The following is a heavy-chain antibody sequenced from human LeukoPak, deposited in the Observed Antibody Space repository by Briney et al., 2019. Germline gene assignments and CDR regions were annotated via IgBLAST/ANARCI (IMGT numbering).Heavy chain of an antibody. CDR2: INHSGST. D-gene: IGHD3-22*01. CDR1: GGSFSGYY. CDR3: ARHYYDSSGYFDY. Sequence: GSLRLSCAVYGGSFSGYYWSWIRQPPGKGLEWIGEINHSGSTNYNPSLKSRVTISVDTSKNQFSLKLSSVTAADTAVYYCARHYYDSSGYFDYWGQGTLVTVSS. J-gene: IGHJ4*02. V-gene: IGHV4-34*01.